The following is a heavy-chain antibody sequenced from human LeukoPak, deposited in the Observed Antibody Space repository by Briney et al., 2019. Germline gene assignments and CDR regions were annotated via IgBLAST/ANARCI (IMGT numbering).Heavy chain of an antibody. D-gene: IGHD6-19*01. CDR2: ISAYNGNT. Sequence: ASVKVSCKASGYTFTGYYMHWVRQAPGQGLEWMGWISAYNGNTNYAQKLQGRVTMTTDTSTSTAYMELRSLRSDDTAVYYCARVAGTRSFFLDYWGQGTLVTVSS. CDR1: GYTFTGYY. V-gene: IGHV1-18*04. CDR3: ARVAGTRSFFLDY. J-gene: IGHJ4*02.